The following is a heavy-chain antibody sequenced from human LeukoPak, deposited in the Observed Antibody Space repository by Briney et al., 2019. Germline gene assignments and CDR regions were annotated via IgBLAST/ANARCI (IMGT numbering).Heavy chain of an antibody. CDR3: AKDLNRVTIFGVVTSTQYYFDY. Sequence: GGSLRLSCAASGFTLSSYGMHRVRQAPGKGLEWVAFIRYDGSNKYYADSVKGRFTISRDNSKNTLYLQMNSLRAEDTAVYYCAKDLNRVTIFGVVTSTQYYFDYWGQGTLVTVSS. CDR2: IRYDGSNK. J-gene: IGHJ4*02. V-gene: IGHV3-30*02. D-gene: IGHD3-3*01. CDR1: GFTLSSYG.